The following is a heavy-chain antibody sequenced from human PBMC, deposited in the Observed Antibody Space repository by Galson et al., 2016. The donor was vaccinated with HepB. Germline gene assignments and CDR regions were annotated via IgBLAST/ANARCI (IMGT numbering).Heavy chain of an antibody. CDR3: ARDEFWSGYKTSPDY. J-gene: IGHJ4*02. CDR2: INWNGGST. Sequence: SLRLSCAASGFTFDDYGMNWVRQGPGKGLEWLSGINWNGGSTGYADSVRGRFTISRDNAKNSLYLRMDSLSVEDTALYYCARDEFWSGYKTSPDYWGQGTLVTVSS. D-gene: IGHD3-3*01. CDR1: GFTFDDYG. V-gene: IGHV3-20*04.